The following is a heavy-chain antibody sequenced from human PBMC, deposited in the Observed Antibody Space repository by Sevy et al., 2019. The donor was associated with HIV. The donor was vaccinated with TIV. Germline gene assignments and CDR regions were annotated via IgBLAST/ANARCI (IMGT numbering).Heavy chain of an antibody. CDR2: IYYNGHI. CDR1: GGSITSLY. Sequence: SETLSLTCTVSGGSITSLYWNWIRQPPGKGLEWIANIYYNGHINYNPSLKSRVTLSLDTSKNKFSLRRSSVTAADTAMYYCAGGNAWGRGYSWGQGTLVTVSS. CDR3: AGGNAWGRGYS. V-gene: IGHV4-59*08. J-gene: IGHJ4*02. D-gene: IGHD1-26*01.